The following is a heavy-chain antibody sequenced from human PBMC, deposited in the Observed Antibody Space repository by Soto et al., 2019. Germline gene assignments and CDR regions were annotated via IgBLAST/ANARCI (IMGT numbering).Heavy chain of an antibody. Sequence: GGSLRLSCAASGFTFSSYSMNWVRQAPGKGLEWVSYISSSSSTICYADFVKGRFTISRDNAKNSLYLQMNSLRAEDTAVYYCARDFILAVTTVNWFDPWGQGTLVTVSS. D-gene: IGHD4-17*01. CDR3: ARDFILAVTTVNWFDP. J-gene: IGHJ5*02. V-gene: IGHV3-48*01. CDR1: GFTFSSYS. CDR2: ISSSSSTI.